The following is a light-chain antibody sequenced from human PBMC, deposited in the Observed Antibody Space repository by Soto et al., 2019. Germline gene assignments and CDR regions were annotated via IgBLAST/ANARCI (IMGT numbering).Light chain of an antibody. CDR2: EVS. V-gene: IGLV2-14*01. CDR1: SSDIGAYNY. J-gene: IGLJ1*01. CDR3: TSYTSSTTLDV. Sequence: QSVLTQPASLSGYPGQSITISCTGTSSDIGAYNYVSWYQQHPGKAPKLMIYEVSNRPSGVSNRFSGSKSGHTASLTISGLQSEDEADYFCTSYTSSTTLDVFGTGTKVTVL.